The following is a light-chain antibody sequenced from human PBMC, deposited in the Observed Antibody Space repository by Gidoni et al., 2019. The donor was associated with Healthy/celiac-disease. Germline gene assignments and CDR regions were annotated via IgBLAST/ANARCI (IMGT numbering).Light chain of an antibody. Sequence: DIVMTQSPDSLAVSLGESATINCKSSQSVLYSSNNKNYLAWYQQKPGLPPKLLIYWASTRESGVPDRFSGGGSGTDFTLTISSLQAEDVAVYYCQQYYSTPRTFGQGTKVEIK. V-gene: IGKV4-1*01. CDR3: QQYYSTPRT. CDR2: WAS. CDR1: QSVLYSSNNKNY. J-gene: IGKJ1*01.